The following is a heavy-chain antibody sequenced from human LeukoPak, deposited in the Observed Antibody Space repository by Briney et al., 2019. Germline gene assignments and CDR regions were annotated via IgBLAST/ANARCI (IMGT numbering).Heavy chain of an antibody. CDR3: ATDSYVSGSYYRLFY. V-gene: IGHV3-48*04. D-gene: IGHD3-10*01. CDR1: GFTFSSYS. CDR2: ISSSGSTI. J-gene: IGHJ4*02. Sequence: GGSLRLSCAASGFTFSSYSMNWVRQAPGKGLEWVSYISSSGSTIHYADSVKGRFTISRDNAKNTLYLQMNNLRAEDTAIYYCATDSYVSGSYYRLFYWGQGTLVTVSS.